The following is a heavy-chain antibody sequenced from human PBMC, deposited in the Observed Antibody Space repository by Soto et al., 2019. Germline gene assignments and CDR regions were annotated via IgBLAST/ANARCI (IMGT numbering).Heavy chain of an antibody. CDR2: MHSSGGT. V-gene: IGHV4-39*01. CDR3: AGVVVGATRQTGSDH. D-gene: IGHD2-15*01. Sequence: QLLESGPGLVKPSETLSLTCTVSTGSITSGDYFWGWIRQPPGKGLEFIGSMHSSGGTYYSPSLKSRVSISMDKSKNQFSLTLTSVTTADTAVYFCAGVVVGATRQTGSDHWGQGTLVTVS. J-gene: IGHJ4*02. CDR1: TGSITSGDYF.